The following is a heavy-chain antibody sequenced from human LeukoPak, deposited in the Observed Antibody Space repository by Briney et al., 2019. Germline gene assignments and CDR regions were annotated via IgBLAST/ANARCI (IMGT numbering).Heavy chain of an antibody. J-gene: IGHJ6*02. Sequence: GGSLRLSCAASGLTFSDYGMHWVRQAPGKVLEWVALIWYDGSYKYYADSVKGRFTIPRHNSKNTLYLQMNSLRAEDTAVYYCARDKDYYDSSGYHYYYGMDVWGQGATVTVSS. CDR1: GLTFSDYG. V-gene: IGHV3-33*01. D-gene: IGHD3-22*01. CDR2: IWYDGSYK. CDR3: ARDKDYYDSSGYHYYYGMDV.